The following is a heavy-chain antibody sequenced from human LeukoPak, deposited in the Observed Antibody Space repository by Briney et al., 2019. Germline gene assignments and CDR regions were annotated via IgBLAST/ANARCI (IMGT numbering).Heavy chain of an antibody. CDR2: INPNSGGT. CDR3: AKVMGSGQWLVEREDFDI. CDR1: GYTFTGYY. J-gene: IGHJ3*02. V-gene: IGHV1-2*02. D-gene: IGHD6-19*01. Sequence: ASVKVSCKASGYTFTGYYIHWVRQAPGQGLEWMGWINPNSGGTNYAQKFQGRVTMTRDASISTAYMELSRLRSDDTAVYYCAKVMGSGQWLVEREDFDIWGQGTMVTVSS.